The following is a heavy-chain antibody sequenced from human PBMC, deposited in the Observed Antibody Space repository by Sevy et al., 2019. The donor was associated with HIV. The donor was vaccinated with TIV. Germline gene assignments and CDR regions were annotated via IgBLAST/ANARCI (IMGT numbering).Heavy chain of an antibody. Sequence: SVKVSCKASGGTFSSYAMSWVRQAPGQGLEWMGGIIPIFGTANYAQKFQGRVTITTDKSTSTAYMELSSLRSEDTAVYYCARAITMVRGVIFSRSWFDPWGQGTLVTVSS. J-gene: IGHJ5*02. D-gene: IGHD3-10*01. CDR2: IIPIFGTA. V-gene: IGHV1-69*05. CDR3: ARAITMVRGVIFSRSWFDP. CDR1: GGTFSSYA.